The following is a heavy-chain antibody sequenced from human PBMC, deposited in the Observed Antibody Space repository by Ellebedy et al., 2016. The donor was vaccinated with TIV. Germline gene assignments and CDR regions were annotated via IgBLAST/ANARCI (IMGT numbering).Heavy chain of an antibody. CDR1: GFSFRNYW. CDR3: ARRGSYGDYAVQVNNWFDR. J-gene: IGHJ5*02. CDR2: IYQDGSDK. V-gene: IGHV3-7*01. D-gene: IGHD4-17*01. Sequence: GESLKISCAASGFSFRNYWMGWVRQAPGKGLEWVANIYQDGSDKYYVDSVKGRFTISRDNAKNSLYLQLNSLRVEDTAVYYCARRGSYGDYAVQVNNWFDRWGQGTLVTVPS.